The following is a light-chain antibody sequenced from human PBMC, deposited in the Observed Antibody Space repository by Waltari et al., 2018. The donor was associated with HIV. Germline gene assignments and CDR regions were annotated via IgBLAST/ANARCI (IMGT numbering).Light chain of an antibody. CDR3: QQYNNWPLT. V-gene: IGKV3-15*01. Sequence: EIVMTQSPATLSVSPGERATLSCRASQSVSSNLAWYQQKPGQAPRLLIYGASTRATGIPARFSGSGSGKEFTLTSSSLQSEDCAVYYCQQYNNWPLTFGQGTRLEIK. CDR2: GAS. J-gene: IGKJ5*01. CDR1: QSVSSN.